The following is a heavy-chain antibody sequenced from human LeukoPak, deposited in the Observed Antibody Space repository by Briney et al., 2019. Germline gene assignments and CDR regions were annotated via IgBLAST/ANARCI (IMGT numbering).Heavy chain of an antibody. CDR2: IYTSGNT. V-gene: IGHV4-4*07. Sequence: SETLSLTCTVSGGSISSYYWSWIRQPAGKGLEWIGRIYTSGNTNYSPSVKSRVTMSVDTSKNQFSLELSSVTAADTAVYYCARGLVGATSNNFDYWGQGTLVTVSS. CDR1: GGSISSYY. CDR3: ARGLVGATSNNFDY. D-gene: IGHD1-26*01. J-gene: IGHJ4*02.